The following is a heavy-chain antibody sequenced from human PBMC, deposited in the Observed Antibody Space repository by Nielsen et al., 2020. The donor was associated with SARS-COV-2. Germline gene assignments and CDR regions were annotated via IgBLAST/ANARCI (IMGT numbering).Heavy chain of an antibody. D-gene: IGHD2/OR15-2a*01. V-gene: IGHV3-30*18. CDR2: ISYDGSNK. Sequence: GESLKISCAASGFTFSSYGMHWVRQAPGKGLEWVAVISYDGSNKYYADSVKGRFTISRDNSKNTLYLQMNSLRAEDTAVYYCAKDLEGTTPYWGQGTLVTVSS. CDR3: AKDLEGTTPY. J-gene: IGHJ4*02. CDR1: GFTFSSYG.